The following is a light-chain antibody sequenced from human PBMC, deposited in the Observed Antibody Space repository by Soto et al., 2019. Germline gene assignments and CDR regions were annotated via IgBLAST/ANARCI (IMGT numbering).Light chain of an antibody. Sequence: ENVSTQSPGTLSLSPGERATLSCRASQTVSSYLTWYQQRPGQAPRLLIYGASKRATGIPDRFSGSGSGTDFTLTISRLEPEDFALYYSQQYGTSPITFCQGTSLEIK. J-gene: IGKJ5*01. CDR1: QTVSSY. CDR2: GAS. V-gene: IGKV3-20*01. CDR3: QQYGTSPIT.